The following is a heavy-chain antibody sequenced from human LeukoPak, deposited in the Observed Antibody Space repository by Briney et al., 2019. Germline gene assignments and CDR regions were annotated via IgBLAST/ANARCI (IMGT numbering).Heavy chain of an antibody. J-gene: IGHJ2*01. CDR3: ARVGDHFHWYFDL. Sequence: PGGSLRLSCAASGFTFSTNYMNWVRQAPGKGVEGVSILYTGISTYSPHSVTPRFTISRDDSKNTLYLQMSSLRADDTAVYYCARVGDHFHWYFDLWGRGTHVTVSS. D-gene: IGHD3-3*02. CDR1: GFTFSTNY. CDR2: LYTGIST. V-gene: IGHV3-53*01.